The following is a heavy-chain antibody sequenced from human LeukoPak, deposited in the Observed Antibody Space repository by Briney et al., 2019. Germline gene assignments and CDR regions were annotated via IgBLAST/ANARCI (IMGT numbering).Heavy chain of an antibody. CDR1: GGTFSSYA. CDR2: IIPIFGTA. D-gene: IGHD4/OR15-4a*01. J-gene: IGHJ3*02. V-gene: IGHV1-69*13. Sequence: ASVKVSCKASGGTFSSYAISWVRQAPGQGLEWMGGIIPIFGTANYAQKFQGRVTITADESTSTAYMELSSLRSEDTAVYYCARPSIGELVHAFDIWGQGTMVTVSS. CDR3: ARPSIGELVHAFDI.